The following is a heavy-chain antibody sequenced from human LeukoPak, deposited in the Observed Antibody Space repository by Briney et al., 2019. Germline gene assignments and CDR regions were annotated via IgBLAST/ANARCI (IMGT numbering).Heavy chain of an antibody. V-gene: IGHV3-30*18. J-gene: IGHJ4*02. CDR3: ANVAVAGTGYFDY. CDR1: GYTFSSYG. CDR2: ISYDGSNK. Sequence: PGGSLRLSCAASGYTFSSYGMHWVRQAPGKGLEWVAVISYDGSNKYYADSVKGRFTISRDNSKNTLYLQMNSLRAEDTAVYYCANVAVAGTGYFDYWGQGTLVTVSS. D-gene: IGHD6-19*01.